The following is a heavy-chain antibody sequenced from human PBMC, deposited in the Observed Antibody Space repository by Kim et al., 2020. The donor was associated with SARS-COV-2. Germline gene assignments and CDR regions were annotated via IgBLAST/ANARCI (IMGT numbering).Heavy chain of an antibody. CDR1: GFTFGDYA. V-gene: IGHV3-49*03. D-gene: IGHD3-22*01. CDR2: IRSKAYGGTT. Sequence: GGSLRLSCTASGFTFGDYAMSWFRQAPGKGLEWVGFIRSKAYGGTTEYAASVKGRFTISRDDSKSIAYLQMNSLKTEDTAVYYCTRDGLYYYDSSGYSNILDYWGQGTLVTVSS. J-gene: IGHJ4*02. CDR3: TRDGLYYYDSSGYSNILDY.